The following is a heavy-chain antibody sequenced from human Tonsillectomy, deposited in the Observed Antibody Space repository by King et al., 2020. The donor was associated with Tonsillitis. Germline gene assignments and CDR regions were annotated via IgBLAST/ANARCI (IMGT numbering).Heavy chain of an antibody. V-gene: IGHV3-49*04. CDR2: IRSKIYGGTK. CDR1: GFTFGDYA. Sequence: QLVQSGGGLVQPGRSLRLSCTASGFTFGDYAMSWVRQAPGKGLEWVGFIRSKIYGGTKEYAASVKGRFTISRDDSESIAYLQMNSLKTDDTAVYYCTRLSYSSSGNYYFDYWGQGTLVTGSS. CDR3: TRLSYSSSGNYYFDY. D-gene: IGHD6-6*01. J-gene: IGHJ4*02.